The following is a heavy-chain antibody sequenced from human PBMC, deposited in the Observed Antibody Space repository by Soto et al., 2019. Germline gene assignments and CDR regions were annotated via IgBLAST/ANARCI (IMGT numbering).Heavy chain of an antibody. V-gene: IGHV1-18*04. CDR2: ISAYNGNT. CDR3: ARGTPFGVVTAYYFDY. D-gene: IGHD3-3*01. J-gene: IGHJ4*02. CDR1: GYTFTSYG. Sequence: ASVKVSCKASGYTFTSYGISWVRQAPGQGLEWMGWISAYNGNTNYAQKLQGRVTMATDTSTSTAYMELRSLRSDDTAVYYCARGTPFGVVTAYYFDYWGQGTLVTVSS.